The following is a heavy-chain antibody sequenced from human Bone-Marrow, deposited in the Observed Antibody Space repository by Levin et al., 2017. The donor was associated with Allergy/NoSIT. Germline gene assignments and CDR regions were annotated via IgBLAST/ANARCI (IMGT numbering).Heavy chain of an antibody. CDR1: GYTFTTYA. Sequence: PTASVKVSCKASGYTFTTYAINWVRQAPGQGLEWMGWINPNTGNPTYAQGFTGRFVFSLDTSVSTAYLQISSLKAEDTAVYYCARTQGFDIWGQGTMVTVSS. CDR3: ARTQGFDI. J-gene: IGHJ3*02. CDR2: INPNTGNP. V-gene: IGHV7-4-1*02.